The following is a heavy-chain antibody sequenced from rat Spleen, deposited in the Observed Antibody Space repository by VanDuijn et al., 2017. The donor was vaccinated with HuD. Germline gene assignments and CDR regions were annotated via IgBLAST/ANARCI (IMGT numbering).Heavy chain of an antibody. J-gene: IGHJ2*01. CDR2: ISYDGGST. CDR3: ARHRNYGGIPFDY. Sequence: EVQLVESGGGAVQPGRSMKLSCAASGLSFSNYDMAWVRQAPTKGLEWVASISYDGGSTYYRDSVKGRFTISRDNAKSTLYLQMDSLRSEETATDYCARHRNYGGIPFDYWGQGVMVTVSS. V-gene: IGHV5S11*01. CDR1: GLSFSNYD. D-gene: IGHD1-11*01.